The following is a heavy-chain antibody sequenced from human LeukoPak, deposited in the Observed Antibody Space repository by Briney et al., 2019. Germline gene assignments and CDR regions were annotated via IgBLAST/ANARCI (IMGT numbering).Heavy chain of an antibody. J-gene: IGHJ3*02. D-gene: IGHD6-19*01. V-gene: IGHV4-38-2*02. Sequence: PSETLSLTCTVSGYSISSGYYWGWIRQPPGKGLEWIGSIYHSGSTYYNPSLKSRVTISVDTSKNQFSLKLSSVTAADTAVYYCARDPSGWYSDAFDIWGQGTMVTVSS. CDR1: GYSISSGYY. CDR2: IYHSGST. CDR3: ARDPSGWYSDAFDI.